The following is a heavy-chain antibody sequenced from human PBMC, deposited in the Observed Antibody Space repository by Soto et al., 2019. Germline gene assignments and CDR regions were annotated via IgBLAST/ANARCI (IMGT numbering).Heavy chain of an antibody. CDR2: IYYSGST. V-gene: IGHV4-39*01. CDR3: ARVAGAYGEPAYIQH. D-gene: IGHD4-17*01. J-gene: IGHJ1*01. CDR1: GGSISSSSYY. Sequence: QLQLQESGPGLVKPSETLSLTCTVSGGSISSSSYYWGWIRQPPGNGLEWIGSIYYSGSTYYNPSRTSRVTISVDTSKNPFSLTLSSVTAADTAVYYCARVAGAYGEPAYIQHWGQGTLVTVAS.